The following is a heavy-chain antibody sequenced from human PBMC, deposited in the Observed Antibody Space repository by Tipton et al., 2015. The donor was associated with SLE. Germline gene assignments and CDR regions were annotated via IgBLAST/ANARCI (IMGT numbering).Heavy chain of an antibody. CDR2: ISSGSSYI. CDR3: AKVASSGYFPFDY. D-gene: IGHD3-22*01. V-gene: IGHV3-21*04. Sequence: SLRLSCAASGFTFSSYSMNWVRQAPGKGLEWVSSISSGSSYIYYADSVKGRFTISRDNAKNTLYLQMNSLRAEDTAVYYCAKVASSGYFPFDYWGQRTLVTVSS. J-gene: IGHJ4*02. CDR1: GFTFSSYS.